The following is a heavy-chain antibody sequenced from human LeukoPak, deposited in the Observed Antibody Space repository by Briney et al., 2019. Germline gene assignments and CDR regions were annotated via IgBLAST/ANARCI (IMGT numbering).Heavy chain of an antibody. J-gene: IGHJ2*01. CDR1: GCTFSSYG. V-gene: IGHV1-69*04. CDR2: IIPILGIA. D-gene: IGHD2-21*01. Sequence: SVKLSCTASGCTFSSYGMHWVRQAPGQGLEWMGRIIPILGIANYAQKFKGRVTITADKSTSTAYMELSSLRAEDTAVYYCAGENWVISRYFDLWGRGTLVTVSS. CDR3: AGENWVISRYFDL.